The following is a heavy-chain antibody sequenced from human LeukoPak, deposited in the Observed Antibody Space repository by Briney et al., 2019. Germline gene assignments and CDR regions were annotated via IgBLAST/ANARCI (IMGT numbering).Heavy chain of an antibody. J-gene: IGHJ4*02. D-gene: IGHD6-19*01. V-gene: IGHV3-21*01. CDR1: GFKFSTYS. Sequence: GGSLRLSCAASGFKFSTYSMNWVRQAPGKGLEWVSSISSSSSYIYYADSVKGRFTISRDNAKNSLYLQMNSLRAEDTAVYYCARLAVAGTGGDYWGQGTLVTVSS. CDR3: ARLAVAGTGGDY. CDR2: ISSSSSYI.